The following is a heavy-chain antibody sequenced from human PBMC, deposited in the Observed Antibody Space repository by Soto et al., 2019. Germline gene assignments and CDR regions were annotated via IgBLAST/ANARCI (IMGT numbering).Heavy chain of an antibody. CDR2: ISGYNGDT. CDR1: GYTFSRYA. J-gene: IGHJ6*02. Sequence: QGQLVQSGGEVKKSGASVKVSCKASGYTFSRYAISWVRQAPGQGLEWMGWISGYNGDTNYAQKFQGRVTMTIDTSTTTAYMELRSLTSDDTAVYYCAKNGQPPYYYYGLDVWGQGTTVTVSS. V-gene: IGHV1-18*01. CDR3: AKNGQPPYYYYGLDV. D-gene: IGHD2-8*01.